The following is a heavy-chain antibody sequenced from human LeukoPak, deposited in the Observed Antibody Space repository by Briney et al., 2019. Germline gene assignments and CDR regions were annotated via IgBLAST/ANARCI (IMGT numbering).Heavy chain of an antibody. J-gene: IGHJ4*02. V-gene: IGHV4-59*01. CDR1: GGSISSYY. CDR3: ASLRDTAMVTRDY. CDR2: IYYSGST. D-gene: IGHD5-18*01. Sequence: SETLSLTCTVSGGSISSYYWSWIRQPPGKGLEWIGYIYYSGSTNYNPSLKSRVTISVDTSKNQFSLKLSSVTAADTAVYYCASLRDTAMVTRDYWGQGTLVTVSS.